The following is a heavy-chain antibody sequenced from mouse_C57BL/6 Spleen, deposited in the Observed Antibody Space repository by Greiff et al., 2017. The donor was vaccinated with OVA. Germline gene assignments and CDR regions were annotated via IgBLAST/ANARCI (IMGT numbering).Heavy chain of an antibody. D-gene: IGHD1-1*01. V-gene: IGHV1-82*01. Sequence: QVQLQQSGPELVKPGASVKISCKASGYAFSSSWMNWVKQRPGKGLEWIGRIYPGDGDTNYNGKFKGKATLTADKSSSTAYMQLSSLTSEDSAVYFCARSGYGSSYAGFDYWGQGTTLTVSS. CDR2: IYPGDGDT. CDR3: ARSGYGSSYAGFDY. J-gene: IGHJ2*01. CDR1: GYAFSSSW.